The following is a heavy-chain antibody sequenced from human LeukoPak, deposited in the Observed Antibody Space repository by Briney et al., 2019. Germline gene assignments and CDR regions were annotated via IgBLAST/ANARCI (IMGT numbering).Heavy chain of an antibody. D-gene: IGHD3-10*01. J-gene: IGHJ4*02. CDR2: IKHSGST. CDR3: ARDKRPYYYGSGSYYTGVYYFDY. Sequence: PSETLSLTCAVYDGSFSGYYWSWIRQPPGKGLEWIGEIKHSGSTNYNPSLKSRVTISVDTSKEQFSLKLSSVTAADTAVYYCARDKRPYYYGSGSYYTGVYYFDYWGQGTLVTVSS. V-gene: IGHV4-34*01. CDR1: DGSFSGYY.